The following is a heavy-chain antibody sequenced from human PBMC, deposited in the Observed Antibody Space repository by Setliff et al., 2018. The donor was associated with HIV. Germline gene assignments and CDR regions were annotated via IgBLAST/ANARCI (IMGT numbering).Heavy chain of an antibody. CDR3: VSTWSRVPYYLMDV. J-gene: IGHJ6*02. CDR1: DDTFTRFG. V-gene: IGHV1-69*06. CDR2: IFPRIGTT. Sequence: SVKVSCKASDDTFTRFGISWVRQAPGQGLEWVGAIFPRIGTTNHAQKFQGRVTITADKSISTVYMKMTSLRSDDTAVYYCVSTWSRVPYYLMDVWGQGTTVTVSS. D-gene: IGHD6-13*01.